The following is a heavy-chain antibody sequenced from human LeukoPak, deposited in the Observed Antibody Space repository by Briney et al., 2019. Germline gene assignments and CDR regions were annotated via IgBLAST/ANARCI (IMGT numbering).Heavy chain of an antibody. CDR2: MGPRHGYT. D-gene: IGHD5/OR15-5a*01. CDR1: GYSFTNYD. V-gene: IGHV1-8*01. Sequence: ASVKVSCKASGYSFTNYDINWVRQATGQGLEWMGWMGPRHGYTGYAQKFQGRISMTRDTSISTAYMELSSLTSDDTAVYYCARGWVSGDVSEYYFENWGQGTLVTVSS. J-gene: IGHJ4*02. CDR3: ARGWVSGDVSEYYFEN.